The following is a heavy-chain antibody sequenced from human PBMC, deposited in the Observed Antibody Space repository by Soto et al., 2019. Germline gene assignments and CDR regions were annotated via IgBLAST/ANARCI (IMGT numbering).Heavy chain of an antibody. Sequence: SETLSLTCTVSGGSISSGGYYWSWIRQHPGKGLEWIGYIYYSGSTYYNPSLKSRVTISVDTSKNQFSLKLSSVTAADTAVYYCAGYCSSTSCYEGLLDYYYYYGMDVWGQGTTVTVSS. CDR1: GGSISSGGYY. D-gene: IGHD2-2*01. V-gene: IGHV4-31*03. J-gene: IGHJ6*02. CDR3: AGYCSSTSCYEGLLDYYYYYGMDV. CDR2: IYYSGST.